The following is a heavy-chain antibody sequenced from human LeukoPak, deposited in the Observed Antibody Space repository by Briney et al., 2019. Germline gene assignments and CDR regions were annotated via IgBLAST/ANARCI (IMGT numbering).Heavy chain of an antibody. Sequence: SETLSLTCAVHGGSFSGYYWSWIRQPPGKGLEWIGEINHSGSTNYNPSLKSRVTISVDTSKNQFSLKLSSVTAADTAVYYCARGRKQWLVRGFDYWGQGTLVTVSS. J-gene: IGHJ4*02. CDR2: INHSGST. V-gene: IGHV4-34*01. D-gene: IGHD6-19*01. CDR1: GGSFSGYY. CDR3: ARGRKQWLVRGFDY.